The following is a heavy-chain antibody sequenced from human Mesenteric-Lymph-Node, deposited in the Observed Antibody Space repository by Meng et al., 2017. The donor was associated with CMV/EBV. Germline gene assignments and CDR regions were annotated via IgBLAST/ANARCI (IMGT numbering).Heavy chain of an antibody. J-gene: IGHJ6*02. Sequence: GGSLRLSCAASGFTFSSYSMNWVRQVPGKGLEWVSYISSSSSTIYYADSVKGRFTISRDNAKNSLYLQMNSLRAEDTAVYYCARDQGDFWSGYYGGMDVWGQGTTVTVSS. V-gene: IGHV3-48*04. D-gene: IGHD3-3*01. CDR3: ARDQGDFWSGYYGGMDV. CDR2: ISSSSSTI. CDR1: GFTFSSYS.